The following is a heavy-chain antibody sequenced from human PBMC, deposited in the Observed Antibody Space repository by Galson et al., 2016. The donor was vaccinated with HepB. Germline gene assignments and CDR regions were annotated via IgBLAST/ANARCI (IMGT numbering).Heavy chain of an antibody. V-gene: IGHV3-30*18. CDR1: GFTFSNYG. Sequence: SLRLSCAASGFTFSNYGMHWVRQAPGKGLEWVAADSMDGGRKFYADSVKARFTISRDNSNNMLFLQMSSLRTDDTAIYYCAKRHEYCPPVGCSVDSWGQGTLVSVSS. D-gene: IGHD2/OR15-2a*01. CDR3: AKRHEYCPPVGCSVDS. CDR2: DSMDGGRK. J-gene: IGHJ4*02.